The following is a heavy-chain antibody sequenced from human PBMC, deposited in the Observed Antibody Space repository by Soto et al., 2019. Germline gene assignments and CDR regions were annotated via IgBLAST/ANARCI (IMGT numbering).Heavy chain of an antibody. CDR1: GFTFSSYW. CDR3: ARDSSSWTIYYYYGMDV. J-gene: IGHJ6*02. D-gene: IGHD6-13*01. Sequence: GGSLRLACAASGFTFSSYWMHWVRQAPGKGLVWVSRINSDGSSTSYADSVKGRFTISRDNAKNTLYLQMNSLRAEDTAVYYCARDSSSWTIYYYYGMDVWCQGTTLSVSS. V-gene: IGHV3-74*01. CDR2: INSDGSST.